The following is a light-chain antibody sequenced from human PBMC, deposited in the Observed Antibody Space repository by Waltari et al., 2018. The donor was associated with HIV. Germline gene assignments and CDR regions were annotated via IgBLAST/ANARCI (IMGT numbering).Light chain of an antibody. CDR2: STN. Sequence: QTVVTQEPSFSVSPGGTVTLTCGLSSGSVSPSYYPSWYQQTPGQAPRTLIYSTNPRSSGVPDRFAGSILGNKAALTITGAQADDESDYYCVLFMGNGIWVFGGGTKLTVL. J-gene: IGLJ3*02. V-gene: IGLV8-61*01. CDR1: SGSVSPSYY. CDR3: VLFMGNGIWV.